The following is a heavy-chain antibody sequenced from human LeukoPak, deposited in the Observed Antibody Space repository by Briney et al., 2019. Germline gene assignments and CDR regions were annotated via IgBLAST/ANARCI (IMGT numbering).Heavy chain of an antibody. CDR3: ASVYSSSYYGMDV. CDR1: GGSISSYY. CDR2: IYYSGST. D-gene: IGHD6-6*01. V-gene: IGHV4-59*01. J-gene: IGHJ6*02. Sequence: SETLSLTCTVSGGSISSYYWSWIRQPPGKGLEWIGYIYYSGSTNYNPSLKSRVTISVDTSKNQFSLKLSSVTAADTVVYYCASVYSSSYYGMDVWGQGTTVTVSS.